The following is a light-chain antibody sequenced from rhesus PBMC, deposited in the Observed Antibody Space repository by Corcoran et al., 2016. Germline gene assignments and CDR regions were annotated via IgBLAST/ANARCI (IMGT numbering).Light chain of an antibody. J-gene: IGKJ2*01. CDR1: QSLVHRDGNTY. Sequence: DVVMTQSPVSLPITPGQPASISCRSSQSLVHRDGNTYLSWYQHKPGHTPRIPIYKVSARYSGVPDRFSGSGAGTDFKLKISRVEAEDVGIYYCVQGTHLPSSFGQGTKVE. CDR3: VQGTHLPSS. CDR2: KVS. V-gene: IGKV2-64*02.